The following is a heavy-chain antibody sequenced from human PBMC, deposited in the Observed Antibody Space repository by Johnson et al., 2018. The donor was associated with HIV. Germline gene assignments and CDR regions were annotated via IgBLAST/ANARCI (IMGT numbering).Heavy chain of an antibody. D-gene: IGHD6-19*01. CDR2: IYSDGAT. CDR1: GFTVSSTY. Sequence: QLVESGGGLVQPGGSLRLSCAASGFTVSSTYMSWVRQAPGKGPEWVSIIYSDGATYYADSIKGRFTISRDNSKNILYLQMNSLRAEDTAVYYCARISGWYSPAFDIWGQGTMVTVSS. V-gene: IGHV3-66*01. J-gene: IGHJ3*02. CDR3: ARISGWYSPAFDI.